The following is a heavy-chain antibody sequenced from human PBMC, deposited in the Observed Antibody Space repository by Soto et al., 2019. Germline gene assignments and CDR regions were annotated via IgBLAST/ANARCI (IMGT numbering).Heavy chain of an antibody. V-gene: IGHV1-69*13. CDR2: IIPIFGTA. CDR1: GGTFSSYA. Sequence: SVKVSCKASGGTFSSYAISWVRQAPGQGLEWMGGIIPIFGTANYAQKFQGRVTITADESTSTAYMELSSLRSEDTAVYYCSEDYYYGSGSRDYYYGMDVWGQGTTVTVSS. J-gene: IGHJ6*02. D-gene: IGHD3-10*01. CDR3: SEDYYYGSGSRDYYYGMDV.